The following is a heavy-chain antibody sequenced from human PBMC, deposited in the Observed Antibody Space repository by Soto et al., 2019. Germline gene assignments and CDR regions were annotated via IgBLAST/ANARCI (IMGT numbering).Heavy chain of an antibody. CDR1: GFSLSTSGVG. CDR3: AHSGGDILTGYYVNFDY. V-gene: IGHV2-5*02. Sequence: QITLKESGPTLVKPTQTLTLTCTFSGFSLSTSGVGVGWIRQPPGKALEWLALIYWDDDKRYSPSLKSRLTITKXXSXNXGVLTMTNMDPVDTATYYCAHSGGDILTGYYVNFDYWGQGTLVTVSS. J-gene: IGHJ4*02. D-gene: IGHD3-9*01. CDR2: IYWDDDK.